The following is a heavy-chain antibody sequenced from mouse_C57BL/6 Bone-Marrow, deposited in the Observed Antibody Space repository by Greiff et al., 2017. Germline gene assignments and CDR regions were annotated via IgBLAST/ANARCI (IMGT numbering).Heavy chain of an antibody. CDR2: ISDGGSYT. D-gene: IGHD4-1*01. V-gene: IGHV5-4*01. CDR3: ARDLGEDYFDY. CDR1: GFTFSSYA. Sequence: DVHLVESGGGLVKPGGSLKLSCAASGFTFSSYAMSWVRQTPEKRLEWVATISDGGSYTYYPDNVKGRFTISRDNAKNNLYLQMSHLKSEDTAMYYCARDLGEDYFDYWGQGTTLTVSS. J-gene: IGHJ2*01.